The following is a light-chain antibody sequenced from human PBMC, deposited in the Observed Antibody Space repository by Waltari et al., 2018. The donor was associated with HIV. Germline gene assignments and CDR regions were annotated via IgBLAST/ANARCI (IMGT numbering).Light chain of an antibody. CDR3: QSADATGSSVL. CDR1: ALPKQY. V-gene: IGLV3-25*03. CDR2: KDT. J-gene: IGLJ2*01. Sequence: SDELTQPPSVSVSPGQTATITCSGDALPKQYTHWYHQKSGQAPVLLIHKDTERPSGIPERFSGSSSGTIVTLTISGVQAEDEADYYCQSADATGSSVLFGGGTKLTVL.